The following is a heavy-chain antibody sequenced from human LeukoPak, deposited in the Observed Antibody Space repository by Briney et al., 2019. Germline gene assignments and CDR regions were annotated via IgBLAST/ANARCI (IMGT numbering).Heavy chain of an antibody. Sequence: GASVKVSCKASGYTFTSYDINWVRQATGQGLEWMGWMNPNSGNTDYAQKLQGRVTMTTDTSTSTAYMELRSLRSDDTAVYYCARDRLPKGDYGSGSYYTDDAFDIWGQGTMVTVSS. CDR2: MNPNSGNT. CDR3: ARDRLPKGDYGSGSYYTDDAFDI. J-gene: IGHJ3*02. V-gene: IGHV1-8*01. D-gene: IGHD3-10*01. CDR1: GYTFTSYD.